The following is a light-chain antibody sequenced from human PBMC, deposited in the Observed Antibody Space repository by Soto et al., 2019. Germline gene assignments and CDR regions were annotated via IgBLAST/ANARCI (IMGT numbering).Light chain of an antibody. CDR3: QQYHKWLYT. J-gene: IGKJ2*01. Sequence: DIQMTQSPSTLSASVGDRVTITCRASQSISSWLAWYQQKPGKAPKLLIYKASSLESGVPSRFSGSGSGTEFTLTISSLQPDDFATYYCQQYHKWLYTFGQGTKLEIK. V-gene: IGKV1-5*03. CDR2: KAS. CDR1: QSISSW.